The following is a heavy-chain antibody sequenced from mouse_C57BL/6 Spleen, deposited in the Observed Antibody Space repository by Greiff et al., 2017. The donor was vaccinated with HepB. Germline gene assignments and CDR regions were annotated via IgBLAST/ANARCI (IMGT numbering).Heavy chain of an antibody. J-gene: IGHJ2*01. V-gene: IGHV5-6*02. CDR3: ARRPDGYFDY. CDR1: GFTFSSYG. D-gene: IGHD2-3*01. CDR2: ISSGGSYT. Sequence: EVKVVESGGDLVKPGGSLKLSCAASGFTFSSYGMSWVRQTPDKRLEWVATISSGGSYTYYPDSVKGRFTISRDNAKNTLYLQMSSLKSEDTAMYYCARRPDGYFDYWGQGTTLTVSS.